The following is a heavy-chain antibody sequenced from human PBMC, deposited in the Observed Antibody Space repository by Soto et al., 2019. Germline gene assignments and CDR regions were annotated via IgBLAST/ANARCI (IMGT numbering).Heavy chain of an antibody. CDR1: GYSFTSYW. Sequence: GESLKISCKGSGYSFTSYWISWVRQMPGKGLEWMGIIYPGDSDTRYSPSFQGQVTISADKSISTAYLQWSSLKASDTAMYYCARHYDILTGYIYYYYGMDVWGQGTTVTVSS. CDR3: ARHYDILTGYIYYYYGMDV. J-gene: IGHJ6*02. V-gene: IGHV5-51*01. D-gene: IGHD3-9*01. CDR2: IYPGDSDT.